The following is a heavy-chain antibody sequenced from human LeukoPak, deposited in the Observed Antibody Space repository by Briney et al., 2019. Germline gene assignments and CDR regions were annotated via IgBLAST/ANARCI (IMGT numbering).Heavy chain of an antibody. D-gene: IGHD1-26*01. Sequence: PGGSLRLSCAASGFIFSTYPMSWVRQAPGKGLEWVSAITGNSDKTYYGDSVKGRFTISRDNSKNTLSLQMNSLRVEDTAVYYCAKENPVGGTNYFDYWGQGTLVTVTS. CDR3: AKENPVGGTNYFDY. CDR2: ITGNSDKT. J-gene: IGHJ4*02. V-gene: IGHV3-23*01. CDR1: GFIFSTYP.